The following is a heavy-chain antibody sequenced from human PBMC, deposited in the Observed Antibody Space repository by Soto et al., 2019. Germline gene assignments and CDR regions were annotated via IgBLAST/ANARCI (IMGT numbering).Heavy chain of an antibody. J-gene: IGHJ4*02. Sequence: PETLSLTCAVSGGSISSCNWCSWVRQPPGKGLEWIGEIYHSGSTNYSPSFQGQVTISADKSISTAYLQWSSLKASDTAMYYCANLQNPYDSSGYYFPYWGQGTLVTVSS. V-gene: IGHV4-4*03. CDR3: ANLQNPYDSSGYYFPY. CDR2: IYHSGST. D-gene: IGHD3-22*01. CDR1: GGSISSCNW.